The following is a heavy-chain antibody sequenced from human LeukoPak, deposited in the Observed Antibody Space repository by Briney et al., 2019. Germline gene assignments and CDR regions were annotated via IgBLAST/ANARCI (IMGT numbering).Heavy chain of an antibody. D-gene: IGHD3-3*01. CDR2: IYTSGST. J-gene: IGHJ3*02. CDR1: GGSISSYY. Sequence: PSETLSLTCTASGGSISSYYWSWIRQPAGKGLEWLGRIYTSGSTNYNPSLKSRVTMSVDTSKNQFSLKLSSVTAADTAVYYCARDRITIFGVVNQDAFGIWGQGTMVTVSS. V-gene: IGHV4-4*07. CDR3: ARDRITIFGVVNQDAFGI.